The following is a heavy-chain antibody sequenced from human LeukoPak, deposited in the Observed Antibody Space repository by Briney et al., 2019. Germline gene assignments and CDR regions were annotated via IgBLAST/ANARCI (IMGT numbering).Heavy chain of an antibody. Sequence: PGGSLRLSCAASGFTFSSYSMNWVRQAPGKGLEWVSSISSSSSYIYYADSVKGRFTISRDNAKNSLDLQMNSLRAEDTAVYYCARVGAAAGTGFDYWGQGTLVTVSS. CDR3: ARVGAAAGTGFDY. J-gene: IGHJ4*02. D-gene: IGHD6-13*01. CDR1: GFTFSSYS. V-gene: IGHV3-21*01. CDR2: ISSSSSYI.